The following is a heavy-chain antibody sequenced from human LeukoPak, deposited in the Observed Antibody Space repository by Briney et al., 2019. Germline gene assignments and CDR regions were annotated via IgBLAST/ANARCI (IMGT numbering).Heavy chain of an antibody. CDR3: AREIFRQPSYYYDSSGSPGAFDI. CDR2: ISSSSTI. V-gene: IGHV3-48*04. J-gene: IGHJ3*02. CDR1: GFTFSSYS. Sequence: GGSLRLSCAASGFTFSSYSMNWVRQAPGKGLEWVSYISSSSTIYYADSVKGRFTISRDNAKNSLYLQMNSLRAEDTAVYYCAREIFRQPSYYYDSSGSPGAFDIWGQGTMVTVSS. D-gene: IGHD3-22*01.